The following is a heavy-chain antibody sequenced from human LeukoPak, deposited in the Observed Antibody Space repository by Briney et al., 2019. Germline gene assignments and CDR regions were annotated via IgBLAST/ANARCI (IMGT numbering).Heavy chain of an antibody. V-gene: IGHV4-34*01. CDR2: INHRGST. D-gene: IGHD1-26*01. Sequence: PSESLSLTCALYGGSFSGYYWSWIRQPPGKGREWIGEINHRGSTNYSPSVKSRVTISVDTSKNQCSLKLSSVTAADTAVYYGASRRSREKDVWGKGTTVTISS. J-gene: IGHJ6*04. CDR1: GGSFSGYY. CDR3: ASRRSREKDV.